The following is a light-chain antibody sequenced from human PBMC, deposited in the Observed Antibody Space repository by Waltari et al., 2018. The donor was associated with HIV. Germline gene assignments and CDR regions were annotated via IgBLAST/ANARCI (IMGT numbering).Light chain of an antibody. Sequence: QSALTQPRSVSGSPGQSVTISCTGTSSDVGGYDYVSWYQQHPGKAPKVIISDVSRRPSGVPDRFSASKAGNTASLTISGLQAADEADYFCCSYASNYILIFGGGTKLTVL. CDR3: CSYASNYILI. CDR2: DVS. V-gene: IGLV2-11*01. CDR1: SSDVGGYDY. J-gene: IGLJ2*01.